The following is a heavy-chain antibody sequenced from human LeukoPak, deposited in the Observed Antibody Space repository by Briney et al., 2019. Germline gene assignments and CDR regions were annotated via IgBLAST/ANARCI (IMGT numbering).Heavy chain of an antibody. J-gene: IGHJ2*01. Sequence: ASVKVCCKASGYTFTSYYMHWVRQAPGQGLEWMGIINPSGGSTSYAQKFQGRVTMTRDTSTSTVYMELSSLRSEDTAVYYCARTISDWYFHLWGRGTLVTVSS. CDR3: ARTISDWYFHL. D-gene: IGHD5-12*01. CDR1: GYTFTSYY. CDR2: INPSGGST. V-gene: IGHV1-46*01.